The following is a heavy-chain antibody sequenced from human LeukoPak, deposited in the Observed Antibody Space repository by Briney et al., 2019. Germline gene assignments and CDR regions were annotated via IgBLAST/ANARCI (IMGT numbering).Heavy chain of an antibody. Sequence: ASVKCSCNASGYTFTSYGINWVRQATGQGLEWRGWISAYNINTHYAQKIQGRVTMTTDTSTNTAYMELRSLRSDDTAVYYCARDLKRGYSSGRYSWGTGSSNDYWGQGTLVTVSS. V-gene: IGHV1-18*01. D-gene: IGHD6-19*01. J-gene: IGHJ4*02. CDR3: ARDLKRGYSSGRYSWGTGSSNDY. CDR1: GYTFTSYG. CDR2: ISAYNINT.